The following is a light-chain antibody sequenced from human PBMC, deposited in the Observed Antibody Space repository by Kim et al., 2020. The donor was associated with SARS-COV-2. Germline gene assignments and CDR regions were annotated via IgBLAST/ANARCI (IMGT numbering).Light chain of an antibody. CDR3: QQANSIPLT. V-gene: IGKV1-12*01. J-gene: IGKJ4*01. Sequence: VYVGDRVTLTCRASQGISSWLAWYQQKPEKAPKLLIYAASSLQSGVPSRVSGSGYGTDFSLTISSLQPEEFATYYCQQANSIPLTFSGGTKVDIK. CDR2: AAS. CDR1: QGISSW.